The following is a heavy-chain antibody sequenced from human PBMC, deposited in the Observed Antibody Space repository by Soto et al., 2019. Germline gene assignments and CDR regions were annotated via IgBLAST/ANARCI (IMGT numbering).Heavy chain of an antibody. J-gene: IGHJ4*02. CDR2: INQDGNED. V-gene: IGHV3-7*01. D-gene: IGHD1-1*01. Sequence: TGGSLRLSCAAPGFTFSSYWMNWVRQAPGKGLEWVANINQDGNEDNLLDSVKGRFTISRDNAKNSLFLQMNSLRVDDTAVYYCARTGDGHHDFLDYWGQGALVTVSS. CDR1: GFTFSSYW. CDR3: ARTGDGHHDFLDY.